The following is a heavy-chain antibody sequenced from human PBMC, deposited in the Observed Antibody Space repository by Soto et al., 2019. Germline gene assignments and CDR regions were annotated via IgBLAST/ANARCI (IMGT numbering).Heavy chain of an antibody. J-gene: IGHJ4*02. CDR2: IYHSGST. V-gene: IGHV4-4*02. D-gene: IGHD5-18*01. CDR3: ARTPWDGYTGYYFDY. CDR1: GGSISSSNC. Sequence: QVQLQESGPGLVKPSGTLSLTCAVSGGSISSSNCWRWVRQPTWKGLEWIGEIYHSGSTNYNPSLTSRVTISVAKSKTQVCLKLSSVTAADTAVYSCARTPWDGYTGYYFDYWGQGTLVTVSS.